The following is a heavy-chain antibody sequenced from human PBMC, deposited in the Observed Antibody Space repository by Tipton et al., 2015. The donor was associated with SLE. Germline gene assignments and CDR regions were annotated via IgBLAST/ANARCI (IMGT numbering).Heavy chain of an antibody. V-gene: IGHV1-18*01. CDR3: ARDWDIVVVPAAIGNAFDI. CDR1: GYTFTSYG. D-gene: IGHD2-2*01. Sequence: QSGAEVKKPGASVKVSCKASGYTFTSYGISWVRQAPGQGLEWMGWISAYNGNTNYAQKLQGRVTMTTDTSTSTAYMELRSLRSDDTAVYYCARDWDIVVVPAAIGNAFDIWGQGTMVTVSS. J-gene: IGHJ3*02. CDR2: ISAYNGNT.